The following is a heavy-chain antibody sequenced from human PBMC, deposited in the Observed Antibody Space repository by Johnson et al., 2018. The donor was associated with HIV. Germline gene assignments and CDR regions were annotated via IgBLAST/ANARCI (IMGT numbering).Heavy chain of an antibody. J-gene: IGHJ3*02. CDR1: GFTFDDYA. CDR3: AKGPLEAYDAFDI. Sequence: VQLVESGGGLVQPGRSLRLSCAASGFTFDDYAMHWVRQAPGKGLEWVSGISWNSGSIGYADSVKGRFTISRDNSKNTLYLQMNSLRAEDTAVYYCAKGPLEAYDAFDIWGQGTMVTVSS. CDR2: ISWNSGSI. D-gene: IGHD5-24*01. V-gene: IGHV3-9*01.